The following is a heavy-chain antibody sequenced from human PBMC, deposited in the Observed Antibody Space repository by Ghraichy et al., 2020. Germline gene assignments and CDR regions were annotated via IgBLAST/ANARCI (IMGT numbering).Heavy chain of an antibody. CDR3: ARGLSQQLDY. Sequence: LSLTCAASGFTFSSYSMNWVRQAPGKGLEWVSSISSSSSYIYYADSVKGRFTISRDNAKNSLYLQMNSLRAEDTAVYYCARGLSQQLDYWGQGTLVTVSS. CDR1: GFTFSSYS. D-gene: IGHD6-13*01. J-gene: IGHJ4*02. CDR2: ISSSSSYI. V-gene: IGHV3-21*01.